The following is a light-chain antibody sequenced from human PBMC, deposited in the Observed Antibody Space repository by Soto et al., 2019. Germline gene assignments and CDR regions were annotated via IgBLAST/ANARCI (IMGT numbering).Light chain of an antibody. CDR2: WAT. CDR1: QSVLYSSNNKNY. V-gene: IGKV4-1*01. Sequence: DIVMTQSPVSLAVSLGERATIRCKSSQSVLYSSNNKNYLAWYQHKPGQAPNLLIYWATTRKSGVPDRFSGSGSGTDFTLTFSSLQAADVAVYYCQQYYSPTWTFGQGTKVEIK. J-gene: IGKJ1*01. CDR3: QQYYSPTWT.